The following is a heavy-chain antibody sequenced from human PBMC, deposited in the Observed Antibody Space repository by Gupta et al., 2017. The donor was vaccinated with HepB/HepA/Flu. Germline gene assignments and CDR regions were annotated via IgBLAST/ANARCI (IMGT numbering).Heavy chain of an antibody. CDR3: ARDVQVGALPVEENYYYYMDV. Sequence: QVQLVQSGAEVKKPGSSVKVSCKASGGTFSSYAISWVRQAPGQGLEWMGGIIPIFGTANYAQKFQGRVTITADESTSTAYMELSSLRSEDTAVYYCARDVQVGALPVEENYYYYMDVWGKGTTVTVSS. V-gene: IGHV1-69*01. CDR2: IIPIFGTA. D-gene: IGHD1-26*01. J-gene: IGHJ6*03. CDR1: GGTFSSYA.